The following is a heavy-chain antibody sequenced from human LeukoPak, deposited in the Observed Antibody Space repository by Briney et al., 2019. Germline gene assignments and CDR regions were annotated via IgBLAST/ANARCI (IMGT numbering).Heavy chain of an antibody. CDR2: IYYSGST. V-gene: IGHV4-39*01. J-gene: IGHJ6*02. D-gene: IGHD4-23*01. CDR3: ARQGGGNRNGMDV. CDR1: GGSISSSSYY. Sequence: PSETLSLTCTVSGGSISSSSYYWGWIRQPPGKGLEWIGSIYYSGSTYYNPSLKSRVTISVDTSKNQFSLKLSSVTAADTAVYYCARQGGGNRNGMDVWGQGITVTVSS.